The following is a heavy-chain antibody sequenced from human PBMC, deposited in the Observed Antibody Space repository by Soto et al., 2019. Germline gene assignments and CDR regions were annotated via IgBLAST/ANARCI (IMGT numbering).Heavy chain of an antibody. CDR3: ARNQRIYDILTGYYKGPFDS. CDR1: SASISSSSYT. CDR2: IYYSGTT. D-gene: IGHD3-9*01. Sequence: SETLSLTCTVSSASISSSSYTWGWIRQPPGKGLEWIGNIYYSGTTYYNPSLNSRVTISIDKSNNQFFLKLTSVTAADKAVYYCARNQRIYDILTGYYKGPFDSWGQRTLVTVSS. V-gene: IGHV4-39*07. J-gene: IGHJ4*02.